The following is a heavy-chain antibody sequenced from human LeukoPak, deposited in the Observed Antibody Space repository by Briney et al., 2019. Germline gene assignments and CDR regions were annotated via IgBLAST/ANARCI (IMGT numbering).Heavy chain of an antibody. Sequence: PGGSLRLSCAASGFTVSSNYMSWVRQAPGKGLEWVSVVFSGGGTYHADSVKGRFTVSRDNAKNMLYLQMNSLRAEDTAVYYCARGGLFKYFFDYWGQGTPVTVSS. CDR2: VFSGGGT. D-gene: IGHD2-15*01. CDR1: GFTVSSNY. V-gene: IGHV3-53*01. CDR3: ARGGLFKYFFDY. J-gene: IGHJ4*02.